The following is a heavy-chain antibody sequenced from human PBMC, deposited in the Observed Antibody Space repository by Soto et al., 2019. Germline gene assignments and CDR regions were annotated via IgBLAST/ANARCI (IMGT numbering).Heavy chain of an antibody. D-gene: IGHD2-21*02. CDR3: ARALSTKTAPIDY. CDR2: ITPIDGST. Sequence: QVQLVQSGAEVKNPGASVKVSCKASGYTFTTYYMHWLRQARGQGLEWMGIITPIDGSTRYDQKFQDRVTMTRDTSTSTVYMELSSLRSEDTAVYYCARALSTKTAPIDYWGQGTPVTVSS. CDR1: GYTFTTYY. J-gene: IGHJ4*02. V-gene: IGHV1-46*01.